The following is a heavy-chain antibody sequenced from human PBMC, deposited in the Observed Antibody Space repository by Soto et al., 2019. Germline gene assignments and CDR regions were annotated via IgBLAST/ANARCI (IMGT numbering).Heavy chain of an antibody. Sequence: EVQLVESGGGLVQPGGSLRLSCAASGFTVSSNYMSWVRQAPGKGLEWVSVIYSGGSTYYADSVKGRFTISRDNSKNTLFLQMNSLRAEDTAVYYGASWYYYDSRGYYPPDYWGQGTLVTVSS. CDR1: GFTVSSNY. CDR2: IYSGGST. V-gene: IGHV3-66*01. D-gene: IGHD3-22*01. CDR3: ASWYYYDSRGYYPPDY. J-gene: IGHJ4*02.